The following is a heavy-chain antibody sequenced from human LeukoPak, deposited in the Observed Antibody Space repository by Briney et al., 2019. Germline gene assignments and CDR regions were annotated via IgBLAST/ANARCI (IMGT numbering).Heavy chain of an antibody. CDR3: ARGGSSGWPDY. Sequence: PSETLSLTCTVSGDSINSYYWSWIRQPPGKELEWIGHIFYSGNTNYNPSLRSRVTISVDTSKNQFSLRLSSVTAADTAVYYCARGGSSGWPDYWGQGALVTVSS. V-gene: IGHV4-59*01. CDR1: GDSINSYY. CDR2: IFYSGNT. D-gene: IGHD6-19*01. J-gene: IGHJ4*02.